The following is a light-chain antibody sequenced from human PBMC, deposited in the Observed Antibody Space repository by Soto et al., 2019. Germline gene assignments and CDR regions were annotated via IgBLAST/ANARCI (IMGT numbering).Light chain of an antibody. CDR3: QKYNSAPYT. CDR1: QGVSNN. V-gene: IGKV1-27*01. J-gene: IGKJ2*01. CDR2: AAS. Sequence: DIQMTQSPSSLSASVGDRVTLTCRASQGVSNNLAWYQQKPGKVPRLLIYAASTLKSGGPSRFSGSGSGTDFSLTISSLQAEDVGTYYCQKYNSAPYTFGQGTKLEIK.